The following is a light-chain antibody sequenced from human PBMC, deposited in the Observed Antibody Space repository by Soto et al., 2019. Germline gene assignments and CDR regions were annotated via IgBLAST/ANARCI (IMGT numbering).Light chain of an antibody. V-gene: IGKV3-11*01. CDR1: ESIGNS. CDR3: RQRYNWPLT. Sequence: TVLTQSPATLSLSPGESATLSCKASESIGNSLGWFQQKPGQAPRLLIDDAFNRATGIPARFTGSGSGSDFTLTISSLEPEDFGVYYCRQRYNWPLTFGGGTKVEIK. J-gene: IGKJ4*01. CDR2: DAF.